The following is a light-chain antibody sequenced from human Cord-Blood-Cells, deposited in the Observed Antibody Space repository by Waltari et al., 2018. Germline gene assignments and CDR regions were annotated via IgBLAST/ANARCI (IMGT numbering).Light chain of an antibody. J-gene: IGKJ2*01. V-gene: IGKV3-20*01. CDR1: QSVSSSY. CDR2: GAS. Sequence: IVLTQSPGTLSLSPGERATLSCRASQSVSSSYLAWYQQKPGQAPRLLIYGASSRATGIPHRFSGRGSGTDFTLTISRLEPEDFAVYYWQQYGSSPYTFGQGTKLEIK. CDR3: QQYGSSPYT.